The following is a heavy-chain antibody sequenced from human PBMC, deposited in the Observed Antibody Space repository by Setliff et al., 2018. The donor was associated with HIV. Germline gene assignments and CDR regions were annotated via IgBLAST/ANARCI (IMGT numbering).Heavy chain of an antibody. CDR2: VSSSGTT. CDR3: ALTGHRLLRGYMDV. V-gene: IGHV4-59*12. J-gene: IGHJ6*03. D-gene: IGHD2-15*01. Sequence: ETLSLTCAVSGGSITNKYWSWIRQPPGKGLEWLGYVSSSGTTNYTPSLESRLTISVDTSKKHFSLKLKSVTAADTAVYYCALTGHRLLRGYMDVWGKGTTVTVSS. CDR1: GGSITNKY.